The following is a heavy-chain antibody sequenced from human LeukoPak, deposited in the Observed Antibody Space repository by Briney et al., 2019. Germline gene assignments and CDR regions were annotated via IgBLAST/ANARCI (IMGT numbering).Heavy chain of an antibody. Sequence: SETLSLTCTVSGGSISSYYWSWIRQPPGKGLEWIGYIYYSGSTNYNPSLKSRVTISVDTSKNQFSLKLSSVTAADTAMYYCARLPFEWGQGTLVTVSS. V-gene: IGHV4-59*08. J-gene: IGHJ4*02. CDR3: ARLPFE. CDR2: IYYSGST. CDR1: GGSISSYY. D-gene: IGHD3-9*01.